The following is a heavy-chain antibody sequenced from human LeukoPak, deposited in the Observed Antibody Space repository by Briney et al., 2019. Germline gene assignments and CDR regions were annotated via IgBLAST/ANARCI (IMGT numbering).Heavy chain of an antibody. V-gene: IGHV3-53*01. Sequence: GGSLRLSCAASGLSVKSNSMTWVRQAPGRGPEWVSRLYSAGSTYYAESVKGRVTISRDNSKNPLYLQMNSRRAEDTAVYHCARDLLNAFDVWGQGTMVTVSS. CDR3: ARDLLNAFDV. CDR1: GLSVKSNS. J-gene: IGHJ3*01. CDR2: LYSAGST.